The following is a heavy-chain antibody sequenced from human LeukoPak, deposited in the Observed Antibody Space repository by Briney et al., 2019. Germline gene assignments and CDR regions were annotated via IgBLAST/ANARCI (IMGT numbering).Heavy chain of an antibody. CDR2: IKSKTDGGTT. CDR3: TSRFLGYDILTGYYGGYYSDY. CDR1: GFTFSNAW. J-gene: IGHJ4*02. D-gene: IGHD3-9*01. V-gene: IGHV3-15*01. Sequence: GGSLRLSCAASGFTFSNAWMSWVRQAPGKGLEWVGRIKSKTDGGTTDYAAPVKGRFTISRDDSKNTLYLQMNSLKTEDTAVYYCTSRFLGYDILTGYYGGYYSDYWGQGTLVTVSS.